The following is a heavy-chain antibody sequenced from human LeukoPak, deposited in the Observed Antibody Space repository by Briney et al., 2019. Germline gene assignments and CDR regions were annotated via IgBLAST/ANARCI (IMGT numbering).Heavy chain of an antibody. CDR3: ARGGVVVVVPAARRDNWFDP. D-gene: IGHD2-2*01. CDR2: INHSGST. V-gene: IGHV4-34*01. J-gene: IGHJ5*02. CDR1: GGSFSGYY. Sequence: PSETLSLTCAVYGGSFSGYYWSWIRQPPGKGLEWIGEINHSGSTNYNPSLKSRVTISVDTSKNQFSLKLSSVTAADTAVYYCARGGVVVVVPAARRDNWFDPWGQGTLVTVSS.